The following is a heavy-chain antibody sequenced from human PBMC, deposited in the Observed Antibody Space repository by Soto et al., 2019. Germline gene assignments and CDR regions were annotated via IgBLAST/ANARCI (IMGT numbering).Heavy chain of an antibody. CDR2: ISSSSSYI. V-gene: IGHV3-21*01. J-gene: IGHJ5*02. Sequence: GGSLILSCAASGFSFSNYGMNWVRQAPGKGLEWVSSISSSSSYISYADKVKGRVTKYRDNAKNSVYLQMNSLRAEDTAVYYCARSDCTSTSCYVVWFDPWGQGT. CDR3: ARSDCTSTSCYVVWFDP. D-gene: IGHD2-2*01. CDR1: GFSFSNYG.